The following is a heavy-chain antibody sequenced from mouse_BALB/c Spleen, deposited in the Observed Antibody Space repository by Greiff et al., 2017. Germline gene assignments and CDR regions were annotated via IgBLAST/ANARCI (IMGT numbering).Heavy chain of an antibody. CDR1: GFTFSSYT. Sequence: EVQLVESGGGLVKPGGSLKLSCAASGFTFSSYTMSWVRQTPEKRLEWVATISSGGSYTYYPDSVKGRFTISRDNAKNTLYLQMSSLKSEDTAMYYCTRDPGTDYAMDYWGQGTSVTVSS. D-gene: IGHD4-1*01. CDR2: ISSGGSYT. J-gene: IGHJ4*01. V-gene: IGHV5-6-4*01. CDR3: TRDPGTDYAMDY.